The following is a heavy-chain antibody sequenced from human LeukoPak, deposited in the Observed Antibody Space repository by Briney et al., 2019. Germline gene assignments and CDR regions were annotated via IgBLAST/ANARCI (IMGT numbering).Heavy chain of an antibody. CDR2: IYYSGST. D-gene: IGHD4-11*01. Sequence: SETLSLTCTVSGGSISSSSYYWGWIRQPPGKGLEWIGSIYYSGSTYYNPSLKSRVPISVDTSKNQFSLKLSSVTAADTAVYYCARSTTVTTIDYWGQGTLVTVSS. CDR3: ARSTTVTTIDY. J-gene: IGHJ4*02. V-gene: IGHV4-39*07. CDR1: GGSISSSSYY.